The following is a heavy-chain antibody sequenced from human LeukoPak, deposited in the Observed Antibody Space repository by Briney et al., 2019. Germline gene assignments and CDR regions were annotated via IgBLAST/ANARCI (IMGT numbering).Heavy chain of an antibody. J-gene: IGHJ4*02. CDR3: AKISGYSTSWTPDY. V-gene: IGHV4-34*01. D-gene: IGHD6-13*01. CDR2: INHSGST. CDR1: GGSFSGYY. Sequence: SETLSLTCAVYGGSFSGYYWSWIRQPPGKGLEWIGEINHSGSTNYNPFLKSRVTISVDTSKNQFSLKLSSVTAADTAVYYCAKISGYSTSWTPDYWGQGTLVTVSS.